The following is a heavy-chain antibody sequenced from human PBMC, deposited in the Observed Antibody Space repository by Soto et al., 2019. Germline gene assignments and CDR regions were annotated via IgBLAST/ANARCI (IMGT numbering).Heavy chain of an antibody. CDR2: IYYSGST. D-gene: IGHD6-13*01. CDR1: GGSISSYY. Sequence: SETLSLTCTVSGGSISSYYWSWIRQPPGKGLEWIGYIYYSGSTNYNPSLKSRVTISVDTSKNQFSLKLSSVTAADTAVYYCARRSYSSSWAANWFDPWGQGTLVTVSS. CDR3: ARRSYSSSWAANWFDP. V-gene: IGHV4-59*08. J-gene: IGHJ5*02.